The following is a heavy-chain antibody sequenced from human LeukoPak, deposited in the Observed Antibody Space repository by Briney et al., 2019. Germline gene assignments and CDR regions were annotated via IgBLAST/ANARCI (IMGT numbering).Heavy chain of an antibody. D-gene: IGHD6-13*01. J-gene: IGHJ4*02. CDR1: GGSFSGYY. CDR2: IYYSGST. CDR3: ASSSSRRFDY. V-gene: IGHV4-34*09. Sequence: SETLSLTCAVYGGSFSGYYWSWIRQPPGKGLEWIGYIYYSGSTYYNPSLKSRVTISVDTSKNQFSLKLSSVTAADTAVYYCASSSSRRFDYWGQGTLVTVSS.